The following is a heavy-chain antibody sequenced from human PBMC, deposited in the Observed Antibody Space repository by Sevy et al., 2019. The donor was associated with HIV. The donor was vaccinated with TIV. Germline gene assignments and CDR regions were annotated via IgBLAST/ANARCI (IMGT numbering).Heavy chain of an antibody. CDR2: ISSNGDNA. V-gene: IGHV3-30-3*01. J-gene: IGHJ4*02. CDR1: GFAFRTYA. D-gene: IGHD3-9*01. Sequence: GGSLRLSCAASGFAFRTYAFHWVRQAPGRGLEWVGLISSNGDNAFYANSVRGRFTISRDSSMNTLYLELNNLPPDDTAVYYCARGPEWELTSFLSHWGQGTLVTVSS. CDR3: ARGPEWELTSFLSH.